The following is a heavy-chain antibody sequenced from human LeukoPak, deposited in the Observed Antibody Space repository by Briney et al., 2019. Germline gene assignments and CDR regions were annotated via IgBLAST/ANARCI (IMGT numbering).Heavy chain of an antibody. V-gene: IGHV1-2*02. Sequence: ASVKVSCKASGYTFTDYYMHWVRQAPGQGLEWMGWINPDSGGTNYAQNFQGRVTMTRDTSISTAYMELSRLRSDDTAVYYCARPVIETPSLGALDYWGQGTLVTVSS. J-gene: IGHJ4*02. D-gene: IGHD3-10*01. CDR3: ARPVIETPSLGALDY. CDR1: GYTFTDYY. CDR2: INPDSGGT.